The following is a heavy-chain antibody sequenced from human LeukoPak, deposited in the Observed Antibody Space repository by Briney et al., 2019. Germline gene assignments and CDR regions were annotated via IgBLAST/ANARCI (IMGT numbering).Heavy chain of an antibody. D-gene: IGHD3-22*01. CDR2: INPSGGST. CDR1: GYTFTSYY. Sequence: ASVKVSCKASGYTFTSYYMHWVRQAPGQGLEWVGIINPSGGSTSYAQKFQGRVTMTRDASTSTVYMELSSLRSEDTAVYYCARTNRPKTYYYDIGDYWGQGTLVTVSS. V-gene: IGHV1-46*01. J-gene: IGHJ4*02. CDR3: ARTNRPKTYYYDIGDY.